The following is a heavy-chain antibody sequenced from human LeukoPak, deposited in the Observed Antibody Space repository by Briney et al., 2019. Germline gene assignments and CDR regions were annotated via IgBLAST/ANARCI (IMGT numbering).Heavy chain of an antibody. J-gene: IGHJ6*02. Sequence: GGSLRLSCSVSGFTFSVYAMHWVRQAPGKGLECVSLISNNGGRTYYADPVKGRFTISRDNAKKSMYLQMNSLRDEDTAVYYCARDDRPLGYYYGMDVWGRGTTVTVSS. CDR3: ARDDRPLGYYYGMDV. CDR2: ISNNGGRT. CDR1: GFTFSVYA. D-gene: IGHD3-16*01. V-gene: IGHV3-64*04.